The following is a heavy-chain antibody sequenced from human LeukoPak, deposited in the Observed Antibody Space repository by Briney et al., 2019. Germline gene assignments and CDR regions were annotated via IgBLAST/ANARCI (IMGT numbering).Heavy chain of an antibody. CDR2: ISWNSDSI. J-gene: IGHJ3*02. Sequence: GGSLRLSCAASGFTFDDYAMHWVRQAPGKGLEWVSGISWNSDSIGYADSVKGRFTISRDNAKNSLYLQMNSLRAEDTALYYCAKDQDGTYYYDSSGSNDAFDIWGQGTMVTVSS. V-gene: IGHV3-9*01. CDR3: AKDQDGTYYYDSSGSNDAFDI. CDR1: GFTFDDYA. D-gene: IGHD3-22*01.